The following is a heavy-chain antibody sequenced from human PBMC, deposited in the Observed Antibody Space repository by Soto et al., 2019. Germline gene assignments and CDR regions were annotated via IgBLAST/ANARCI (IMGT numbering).Heavy chain of an antibody. J-gene: IGHJ5*02. CDR2: INPSGGST. CDR3: ARVAAAAIPYNWFDP. D-gene: IGHD2-2*01. Sequence: VASVKVSCKASGYTFTSYYMHWVRQAPGQGLEWMGIINPSGGSTSYAQKFQGRVTMTRDTSTSTVYMELSSLRSEDTAVYYCARVAAAAIPYNWFDPWGQGTLVTVSS. CDR1: GYTFTSYY. V-gene: IGHV1-46*01.